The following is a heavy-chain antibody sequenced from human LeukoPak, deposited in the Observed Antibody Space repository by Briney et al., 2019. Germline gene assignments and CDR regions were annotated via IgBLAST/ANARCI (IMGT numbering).Heavy chain of an antibody. CDR1: GFPFNGYW. V-gene: IGHV3-7*01. J-gene: IGHJ4*02. CDR3: SRSLDY. CDR2: INQDGSVQ. Sequence: GGSLRLSCAASGFPFNGYWMDWVRQAPGKGMQWVANINQDGSVQYYADSVKGRFTISRDNAKNSLYLQMNSRRAEDTAVYFCSRSLDYLGQGALVTVSS.